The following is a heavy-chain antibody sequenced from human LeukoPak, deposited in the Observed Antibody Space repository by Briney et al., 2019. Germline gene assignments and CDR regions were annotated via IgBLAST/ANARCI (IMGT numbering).Heavy chain of an antibody. V-gene: IGHV3-23*01. CDR2: ISGSGGST. J-gene: IGHJ5*01. Sequence: GGSLRLSCAASGFTFNNHAMSWVRQAPGKGLEWVSTISGSGGSTYYADSVKGRFTISRDNSKNTLYLQMNSLRAEDTAVYYCVKEGGSFLTWFDSWGQGSLVTVSS. CDR3: VKEGGSFLTWFDS. D-gene: IGHD2-15*01. CDR1: GFTFNNHA.